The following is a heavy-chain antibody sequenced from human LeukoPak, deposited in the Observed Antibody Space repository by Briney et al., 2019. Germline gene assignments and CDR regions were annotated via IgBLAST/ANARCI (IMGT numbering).Heavy chain of an antibody. V-gene: IGHV4-59*01. J-gene: IGHJ4*02. CDR2: MYHSGST. CDR3: ARGGRGARFSPLPSDY. Sequence: PSETLSLTCAVYGGSFSGYYWSWIRQPPGKGLEWIGYMYHSGSTNYNPSLKSRVTMSVDTSKNQLSLKLNSVTAADTAVYYCARGGRGARFSPLPSDYWGQGTLVTVSS. CDR1: GGSFSGYY. D-gene: IGHD1-26*01.